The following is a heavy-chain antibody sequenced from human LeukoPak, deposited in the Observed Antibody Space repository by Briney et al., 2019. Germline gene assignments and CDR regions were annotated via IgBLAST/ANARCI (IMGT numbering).Heavy chain of an antibody. CDR3: AKDLHCGGDCYSDRGLQQ. CDR1: GFTFSSYA. Sequence: GGSLRLSCAASGFTFSSYAMSWVRQAPGKGLEWVSAISGSGGSTYYADSVKGRFTISRDNSKNTLYLQMNSLRAEDTAVYYCAKDLHCGGDCYSDRGLQQWGQGTLVTVSS. D-gene: IGHD2-21*01. CDR2: ISGSGGST. J-gene: IGHJ1*01. V-gene: IGHV3-23*01.